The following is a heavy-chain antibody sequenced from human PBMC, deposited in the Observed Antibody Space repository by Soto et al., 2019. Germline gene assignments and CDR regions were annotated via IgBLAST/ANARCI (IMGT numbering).Heavy chain of an antibody. V-gene: IGHV3-23*01. CDR2: IRDSGVTT. J-gene: IGHJ3*02. Sequence: ESGGGLVQPGGSLRLSCAASGFTFNNYAMNWVRQAPGKGLEWVSTIRDSGVTTYYADSVKGRFTISRDNSRNTLSLQMNSLRAEDTAVYYCAKGDWNDAGDAFDMWGQGTMVTVSS. CDR1: GFTFNNYA. CDR3: AKGDWNDAGDAFDM. D-gene: IGHD1-1*01.